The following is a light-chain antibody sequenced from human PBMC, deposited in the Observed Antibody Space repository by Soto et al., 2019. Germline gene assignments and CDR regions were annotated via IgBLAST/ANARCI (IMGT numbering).Light chain of an antibody. V-gene: IGKV1-9*01. CDR2: AAS. Sequence: DIQLTQSPSFLSASVGDRVTITCRASQGISSHLARYQQKPGKAPKLLIYAASTLQSWVPSRFSGSGSGTEFTLTVSSLQPEDFATYYCQHFNSYPLTFGGGTKVEIK. CDR3: QHFNSYPLT. CDR1: QGISSH. J-gene: IGKJ4*01.